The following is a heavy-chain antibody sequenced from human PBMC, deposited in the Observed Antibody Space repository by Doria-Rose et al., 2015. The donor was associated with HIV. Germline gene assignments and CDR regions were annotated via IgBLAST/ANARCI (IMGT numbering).Heavy chain of an antibody. CDR3: ARMGSYRELDY. Sequence: QVQLQESGPGLVKPSETLSLTCSVSGASVSSRGYYWNWIRQVPGKGLEPLGYTYYTGTSDYSPSLKSRLNMAVDTSKNQFSLKLSFVTVADTAVYYCARMGSYRELDYWGQGALVIVSA. V-gene: IGHV4-31*03. J-gene: IGHJ4*02. D-gene: IGHD3-3*01. CDR2: TYYTGTS. CDR1: GASVSSRGYY.